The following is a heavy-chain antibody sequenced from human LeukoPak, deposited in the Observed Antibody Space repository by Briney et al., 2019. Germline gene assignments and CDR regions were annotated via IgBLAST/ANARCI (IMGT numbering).Heavy chain of an antibody. Sequence: GSLRLSCAASGFTFSSYAMSWVRQAPGKGLEWVSAISGSGGSTYYADSVKGRFTISRDNSKNTLYLQMNSLRAEDTAVYYCAKDHSSGWYEDYYFDYWGQGTLVTVSS. V-gene: IGHV3-23*01. J-gene: IGHJ4*02. CDR1: GFTFSSYA. CDR3: AKDHSSGWYEDYYFDY. CDR2: ISGSGGST. D-gene: IGHD6-19*01.